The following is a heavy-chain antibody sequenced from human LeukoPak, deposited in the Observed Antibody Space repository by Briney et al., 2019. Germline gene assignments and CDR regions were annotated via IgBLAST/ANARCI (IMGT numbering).Heavy chain of an antibody. J-gene: IGHJ4*02. CDR2: IKQDGSEK. Sequence: GGSLRLSCAASGFTLSSYWMSWVRQAPGKGLEWVANIKQDGSEKYYVDSVKGRFTISRDNAKNSLYLQMNSLRAEDTAVYYCAREAWLFPDYWGQGTLVTVSS. CDR1: GFTLSSYW. CDR3: AREAWLFPDY. V-gene: IGHV3-7*03. D-gene: IGHD3-22*01.